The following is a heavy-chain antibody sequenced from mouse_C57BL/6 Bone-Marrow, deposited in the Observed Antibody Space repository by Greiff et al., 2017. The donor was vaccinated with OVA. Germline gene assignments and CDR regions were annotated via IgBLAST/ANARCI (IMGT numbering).Heavy chain of an antibody. CDR1: GYTFSTYW. CDR2: IYPGDGDT. V-gene: IGHV1-80*01. CDR3: ARGAY. Sequence: QVQLKESGAELVKPGASVKISCKASGYTFSTYWMNWVKQRPGKGLEWIGQIYPGDGDTNYNGKFKGKATLTADKSSSTAYMQLSSVTSADSAVYFCARGAYWGQGTLVTVSS. J-gene: IGHJ3*01.